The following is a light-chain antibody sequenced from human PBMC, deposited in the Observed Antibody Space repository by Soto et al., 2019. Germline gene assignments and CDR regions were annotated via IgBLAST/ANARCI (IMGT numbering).Light chain of an antibody. CDR1: QSLLHSDGYNH. Sequence: DIVMTQAPLSLPVTPGEPASISCRSSQSLLHSDGYNHLDWYLQKPGQSPQLLIYEGSKRASGVPDRFSGSGLGTYFTLKISRVEADDVGIYHYMHDLHPPPTFGGGTKVEIK. CDR2: EGS. CDR3: MHDLHPPPT. V-gene: IGKV2-28*01. J-gene: IGKJ4*01.